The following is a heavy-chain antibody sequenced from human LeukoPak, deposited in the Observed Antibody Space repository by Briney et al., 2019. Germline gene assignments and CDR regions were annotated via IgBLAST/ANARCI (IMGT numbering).Heavy chain of an antibody. D-gene: IGHD5-24*01. CDR2: ISSSSSTI. J-gene: IGHJ4*02. Sequence: GGSLRLSCAASGFTFSSYSMNWVRQAPGKGLEWVSYISSSSSTIYYADSVKGRFTISRDNAKNSLYLQMNSLRAEDTAVYYCARTKEMATISYFDSWGQGTLVTVSS. CDR1: GFTFSSYS. CDR3: ARTKEMATISYFDS. V-gene: IGHV3-48*01.